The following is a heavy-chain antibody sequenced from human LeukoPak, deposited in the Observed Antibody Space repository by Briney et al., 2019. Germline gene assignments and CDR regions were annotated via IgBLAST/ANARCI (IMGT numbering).Heavy chain of an antibody. Sequence: SETLSLTCTVSGDSISRYYWSWIRQPAGKGLEWIGRIYNGGIITYNPSLKSRVTMSIDTSNNQFSLRLRFVTAADTAVYYCARVMYSSSWYWWFDPWGQGTLVTVSS. V-gene: IGHV4-4*07. CDR2: IYNGGII. J-gene: IGHJ5*02. CDR3: ARVMYSSSWYWWFDP. D-gene: IGHD6-13*01. CDR1: GDSISRYY.